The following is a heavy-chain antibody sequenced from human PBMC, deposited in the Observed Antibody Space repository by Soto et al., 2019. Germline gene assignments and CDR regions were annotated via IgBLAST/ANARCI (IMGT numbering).Heavy chain of an antibody. CDR2: INPDSGGT. V-gene: IGHV1-2*02. D-gene: IGHD3-22*01. CDR3: ARAWGDYYDSSGPRDY. J-gene: IGHJ4*02. CDR1: GYTFTGYY. Sequence: QVQLVQSGAEVKKPGASVKVSCKASGYTFTGYYMHWVRQAPVQGLEWMGWINPDSGGTNYAQKFQGRVTMTRDTSTSTVYMELSSLRSEDTAVYYCARAWGDYYDSSGPRDYWGQGTLVTVSS.